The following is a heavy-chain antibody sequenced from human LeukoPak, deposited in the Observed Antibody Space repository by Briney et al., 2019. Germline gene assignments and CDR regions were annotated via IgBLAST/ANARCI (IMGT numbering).Heavy chain of an antibody. CDR3: ARVGTVTTRLYFDY. Sequence: SETLSLTCAVYGGSFSGYYWSWIRQPPGKGLEWIGEINHSGSTNYNPSLKSRVTISVDTSKNQFSLKLSFVTAADTAVYYCARVGTVTTRLYFDYWGQGTLVTVSS. J-gene: IGHJ4*02. D-gene: IGHD4-17*01. V-gene: IGHV4-34*01. CDR1: GGSFSGYY. CDR2: INHSGST.